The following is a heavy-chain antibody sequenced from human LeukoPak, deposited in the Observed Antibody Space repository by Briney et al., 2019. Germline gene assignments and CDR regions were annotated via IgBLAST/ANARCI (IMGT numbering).Heavy chain of an antibody. D-gene: IGHD4-17*01. J-gene: IGHJ6*02. V-gene: IGHV4-4*07. CDR1: GFTFSSYE. Sequence: LRLSCAASGFTFSSYEMNWIRQPAGKGLEWIGRVYSSGRVYYNPSLNSRVTISRDTSKNQFSLKVTSVTAADTAVYYCARQGDYGDPDRYQFYYYGLDVWGQGATVTVSS. CDR3: ARQGDYGDPDRYQFYYYGLDV. CDR2: VYSSGRV.